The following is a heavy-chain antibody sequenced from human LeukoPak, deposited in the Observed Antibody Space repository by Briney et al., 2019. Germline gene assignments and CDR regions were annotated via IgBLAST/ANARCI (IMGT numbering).Heavy chain of an antibody. CDR2: ISSSSSYT. CDR3: AKSWIFGVVPIPRWFDP. V-gene: IGHV3-11*03. D-gene: IGHD3-3*01. Sequence: GGSLRLSCAASGFTFSDYYMSWIRQAPGKGLEWVSYISSSSSYTNYADSVKGRFTISRDNAKNSLYLQMNSLRAEDTAVYYCAKSWIFGVVPIPRWFDPWGQGTLVTVSS. J-gene: IGHJ5*02. CDR1: GFTFSDYY.